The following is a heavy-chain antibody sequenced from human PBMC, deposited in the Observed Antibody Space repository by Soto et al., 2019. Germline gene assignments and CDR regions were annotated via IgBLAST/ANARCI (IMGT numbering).Heavy chain of an antibody. CDR1: GGSVSSGSYY. V-gene: IGHV4-61*01. CDR2: IYDSGST. CDR3: ARSTYYYDSSGYYQG. D-gene: IGHD3-22*01. J-gene: IGHJ4*02. Sequence: SETLSLTCTVSGGSVSSGSYYWSWIRQPPGKGLEWIGYIYDSGSTNYNPSLKSRVTISVDTSKNQFSLKLSSVTAADTAVYYCARSTYYYDSSGYYQGWGQGTRVTAPQ.